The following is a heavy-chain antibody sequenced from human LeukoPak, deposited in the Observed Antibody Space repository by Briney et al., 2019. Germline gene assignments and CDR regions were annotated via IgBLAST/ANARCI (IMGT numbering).Heavy chain of an antibody. CDR3: ARGVGRGYYFDY. Sequence: MPSETLSLTCTVSGGSISSYSWGWIRQPPGKGLEWIGYIYHSGSTYYNPSLKSRVTISVDRSKNQFSLKLSSVTAADTAVYYCARGVGRGYYFDYWGQGTLVTVSS. J-gene: IGHJ4*02. D-gene: IGHD1-26*01. CDR1: GGSISSYS. V-gene: IGHV4-30-2*01. CDR2: IYHSGST.